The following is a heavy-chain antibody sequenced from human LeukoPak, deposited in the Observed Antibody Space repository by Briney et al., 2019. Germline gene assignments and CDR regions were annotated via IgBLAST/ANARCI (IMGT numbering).Heavy chain of an antibody. Sequence: SVKVSCKDSGGSFSSYANNWVRQAPGQGLEWMGGIIPIFGTANYAQKFQGRVTITADESTSTAYMELSSLRSEDTAVYYCASPAPDILTGYYSYWGQGTLVTVSS. CDR2: IIPIFGTA. CDR1: GGSFSSYA. J-gene: IGHJ4*02. V-gene: IGHV1-69*13. CDR3: ASPAPDILTGYYSY. D-gene: IGHD3-9*01.